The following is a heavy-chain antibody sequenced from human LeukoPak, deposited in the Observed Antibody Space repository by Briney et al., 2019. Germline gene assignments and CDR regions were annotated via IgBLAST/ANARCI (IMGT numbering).Heavy chain of an antibody. CDR1: GFTFSSYA. CDR2: ISGSGGST. Sequence: PGGSLRLSCAASGFTFSSYAMSWVRQAPGKGLEWVSAISGSGGSTYYADSVKGRFTISRDNSKNTLYLQMNSLKTEDTAVYYCTTEISPDDAFDIWGQGTMVTVSS. CDR3: TTEISPDDAFDI. V-gene: IGHV3-23*01. J-gene: IGHJ3*02.